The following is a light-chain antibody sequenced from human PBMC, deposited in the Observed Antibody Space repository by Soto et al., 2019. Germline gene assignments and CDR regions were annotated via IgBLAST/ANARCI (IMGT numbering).Light chain of an antibody. CDR2: AAS. V-gene: IGKV1-27*01. J-gene: IGKJ4*01. CDR3: QKYNRAPLT. CDR1: QGIRNY. Sequence: DIQMTQSPSSLTASVGDRVTITCRASQGIRNYLAWYQQKPAKVTKVLIYAASTLQSGVPSRFSAIGSGTDFTLTISSLQPEDVATYYCQKYNRAPLTFGGGTKVEIK.